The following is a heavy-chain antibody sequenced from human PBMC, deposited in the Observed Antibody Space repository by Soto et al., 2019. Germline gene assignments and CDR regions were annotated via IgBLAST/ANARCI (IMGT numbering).Heavy chain of an antibody. V-gene: IGHV2-5*02. CDR1: GFSLSTRGVG. Sequence: QITLKESGPTLVKPTQTLTLTCTFSGFSLSTRGVGVGWIRQPPGKALEWLALIYWDDNKHYSPSLKSSLTITTDTPKTQVVLTMTTMDPVDTATYYCARTGPELLPFDIWGQGTMVTVSS. J-gene: IGHJ3*02. CDR2: IYWDDNK. D-gene: IGHD1-26*01. CDR3: ARTGPELLPFDI.